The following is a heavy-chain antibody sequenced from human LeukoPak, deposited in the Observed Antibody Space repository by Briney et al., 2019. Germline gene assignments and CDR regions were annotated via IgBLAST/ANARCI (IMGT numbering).Heavy chain of an antibody. CDR2: LSGSGDST. CDR3: ASWAGVGTSTWYFGPFDY. CDR1: GITFSAHA. Sequence: GGSLRLSCSASGITFSAHAMNWVRQAPGKGLEWVSLLSGSGDSTYYADSVKGRFTISRDNSRGILYLHMSSLRPDDTAVYYCASWAGVGTSTWYFGPFDYWGQGALVTVSS. J-gene: IGHJ4*02. D-gene: IGHD6-19*01. V-gene: IGHV3-23*01.